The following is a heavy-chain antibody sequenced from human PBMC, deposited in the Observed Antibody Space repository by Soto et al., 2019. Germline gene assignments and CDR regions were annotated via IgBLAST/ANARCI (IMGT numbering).Heavy chain of an antibody. CDR3: ARAGAGYCSSTSCSPIPSYYYGMDV. Sequence: GASVKVSCKASGGTFSSYSISWVLQAPGQGLEWMGGIIPIFGTANYAQKFQGRVTITADKSTSTAYMELSSLRSEDTAVYYCARAGAGYCSSTSCSPIPSYYYGMDVWGQGTTVTVSS. J-gene: IGHJ6*02. CDR2: IIPIFGTA. CDR1: GGTFSSYS. D-gene: IGHD2-2*01. V-gene: IGHV1-69*06.